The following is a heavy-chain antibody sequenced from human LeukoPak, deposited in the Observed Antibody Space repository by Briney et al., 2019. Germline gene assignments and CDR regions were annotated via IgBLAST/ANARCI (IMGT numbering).Heavy chain of an antibody. V-gene: IGHV3-7*03. Sequence: GGSLRLSCAASGFMFSNYWMTWVRQAPGKGLEWVANIKHDGSEKNYVDSVKGRFTISRDNSKNTLYLQMNSLRAEDTAVYYCATSGLSRFGFWGQGTLVTVSS. D-gene: IGHD2/OR15-2a*01. CDR3: ATSGLSRFGF. J-gene: IGHJ4*02. CDR1: GFMFSNYW. CDR2: IKHDGSEK.